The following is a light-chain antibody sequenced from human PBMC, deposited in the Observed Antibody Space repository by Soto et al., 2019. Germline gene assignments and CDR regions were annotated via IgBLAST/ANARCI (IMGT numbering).Light chain of an antibody. CDR1: SSDVGGHKY. J-gene: IGLJ2*01. CDR2: EVN. CDR3: SSYTSSSSVV. V-gene: IGLV2-14*01. Sequence: QSALAQPASVSGSPGQSITISCTGTSSDVGGHKYVSWYQQHPGKAPKLIIYEVNNRPSGVSNRFSGSKSGNTASLTISGLQAEDEDEYSCSSYTSSSSVVFGGGTKLTVL.